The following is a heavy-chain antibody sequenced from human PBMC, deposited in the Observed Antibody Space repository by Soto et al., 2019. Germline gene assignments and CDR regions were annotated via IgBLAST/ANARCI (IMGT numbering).Heavy chain of an antibody. CDR2: ISEDAETD. CDR3: AKAPFRRPYPFYGMDV. CDR1: GFTFRDFG. J-gene: IGHJ6*02. D-gene: IGHD3-16*01. V-gene: IGHV3-30*18. Sequence: PGGSLRLSCVASGFTFRDFGMHWVRQGPGTGLEWLAVISEDAETDFHADSVKGRFTVSRDNSKETLYLQMNSLKTDDSGVYFCAKAPFRRPYPFYGMDVWGQGTTVTVSS.